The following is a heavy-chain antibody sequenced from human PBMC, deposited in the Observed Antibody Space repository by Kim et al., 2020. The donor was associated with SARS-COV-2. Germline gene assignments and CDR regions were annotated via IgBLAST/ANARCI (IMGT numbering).Heavy chain of an antibody. V-gene: IGHV3-11*04. D-gene: IGHD3-10*01. CDR3: ARSTMVRIYSFDY. J-gene: IGHJ4*02. Sequence: YADSVKGRFTISRDNAKNSLYLQMNGLRAEDTAVYYCARSTMVRIYSFDYWGQGTLVTVSS.